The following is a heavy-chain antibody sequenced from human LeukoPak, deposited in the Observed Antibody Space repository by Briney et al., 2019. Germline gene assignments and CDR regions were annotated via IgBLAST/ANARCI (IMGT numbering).Heavy chain of an antibody. Sequence: VASVKVSCKASGGTFSSYAISWVRQAPGQGLEWMGGIIPIFGTANYAQKFQGRVTITADESTSTAYMELSSLRSEDTAVYYCARSPYHYYGSGSYYKSYFDYWGQGTLVTVSS. CDR3: ARSPYHYYGSGSYYKSYFDY. CDR1: GGTFSSYA. V-gene: IGHV1-69*13. D-gene: IGHD3-10*01. CDR2: IIPIFGTA. J-gene: IGHJ4*02.